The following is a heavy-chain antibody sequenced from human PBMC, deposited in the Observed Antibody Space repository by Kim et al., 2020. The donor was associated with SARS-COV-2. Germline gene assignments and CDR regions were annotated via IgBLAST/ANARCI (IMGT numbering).Heavy chain of an antibody. CDR1: GFTFSSYG. D-gene: IGHD2-2*01. CDR3: AKDQDLVVVSPAFYGMDG. J-gene: IGHJ6*02. V-gene: IGHV3-30*18. Sequence: GGSLRLSCAASGFTFSSYGIHWVRQAPGKGLEWVAVISYDGSNKYYADSVKGRFTISRDNSKNTLYLQMYTLRAEDTAVYYCAKDQDLVVVSPAFYGMDGGGQGTTVTVYS. CDR2: ISYDGSNK.